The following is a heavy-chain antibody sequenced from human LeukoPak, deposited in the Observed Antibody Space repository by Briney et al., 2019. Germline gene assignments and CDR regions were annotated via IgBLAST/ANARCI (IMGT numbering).Heavy chain of an antibody. J-gene: IGHJ4*02. CDR1: GGSISSSSYY. Sequence: PSETLSLTCTVSGGSISSSSYYWGWIRQPPGKGLEWIGSIYYSGSTYYNPSLKSRVTISVDTSKNQFSLKRSSVTAADTAVYYCARHLIAAAELYDYWGQGTLVTVSS. V-gene: IGHV4-39*01. CDR2: IYYSGST. D-gene: IGHD6-13*01. CDR3: ARHLIAAAELYDY.